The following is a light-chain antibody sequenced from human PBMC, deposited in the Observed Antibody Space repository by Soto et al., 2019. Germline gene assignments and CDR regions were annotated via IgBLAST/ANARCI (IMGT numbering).Light chain of an antibody. CDR3: GTWDSSLSAGEV. Sequence: QAVVTQPPSVSAAPGQKVTISCSGSSSNIGNNYVSWYQQLPGTAPKLLIYENNKRPSGIPDRFSGSNSGTSATLGITGLQTGDEADYYCGTWDSSLSAGEVFGGGTKLTVL. CDR1: SSNIGNNY. CDR2: ENN. J-gene: IGLJ2*01. V-gene: IGLV1-51*02.